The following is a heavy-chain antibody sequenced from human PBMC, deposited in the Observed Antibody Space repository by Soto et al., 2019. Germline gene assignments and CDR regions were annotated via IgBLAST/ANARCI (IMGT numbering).Heavy chain of an antibody. J-gene: IGHJ4*02. D-gene: IGHD4-17*01. CDR2: VYYSGST. CDR1: GGSISSGGYY. CDR3: AREVIGDYVGRLHC. Sequence: QVQLQESGPGLVKPSQTLSLTCTVSGGSISSGGYYWSWIRQPPGKVLEWIGYVYYSGSTYYNPSLKSRVTISVDTSKSQFSLKLSSVTAADTAVYYCAREVIGDYVGRLHCWGQGTLVTVTS. V-gene: IGHV4-31*03.